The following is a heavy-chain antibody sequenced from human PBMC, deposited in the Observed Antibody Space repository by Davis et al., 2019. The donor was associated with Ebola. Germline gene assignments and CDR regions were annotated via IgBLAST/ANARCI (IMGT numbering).Heavy chain of an antibody. Sequence: SETLSLTCAVSGGSISSSNWWSWVRQPPGKGLEWIGEIYHSGSTNYNPSLKSRVTISVDTSKNQFSLKLSSVTAADTAVYYCARHDIVVVVAAFDYWGQGTLVTVSS. D-gene: IGHD2-15*01. V-gene: IGHV4-4*02. J-gene: IGHJ4*02. CDR3: ARHDIVVVVAAFDY. CDR2: IYHSGST. CDR1: GGSISSSNW.